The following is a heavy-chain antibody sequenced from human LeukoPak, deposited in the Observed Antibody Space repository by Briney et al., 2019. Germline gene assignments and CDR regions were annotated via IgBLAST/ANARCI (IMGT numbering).Heavy chain of an antibody. CDR2: MNPNSGNT. V-gene: IGHV1-8*03. D-gene: IGHD1-26*01. CDR3: ARGVFGSYFYYYYYMDV. Sequence: GASVKVSCKASGYTFTSYDINWVRQATGQGLEWMGWMNPNSGNTGYAQKFQGRVTITRNTSISTAYMELSSLRSEDTAVYYCARGVFGSYFYYYYYMDVWGKGTTVTVSS. J-gene: IGHJ6*03. CDR1: GYTFTSYD.